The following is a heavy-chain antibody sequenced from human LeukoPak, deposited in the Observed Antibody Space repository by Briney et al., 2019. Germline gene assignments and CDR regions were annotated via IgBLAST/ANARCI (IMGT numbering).Heavy chain of an antibody. CDR2: ISSSSSYI. CDR1: GFTFSTYS. Sequence: GGSLRLSCAASGFTFSTYSMNWVRQAPGKGLEWVSSISSSSSYIYYADSVKGRFTISRDNAKNSLYLQMNSLRAEDTAVYYCARDSERGDPNWFDPWGQGTLVTVSS. D-gene: IGHD2-21*02. CDR3: ARDSERGDPNWFDP. V-gene: IGHV3-21*01. J-gene: IGHJ5*02.